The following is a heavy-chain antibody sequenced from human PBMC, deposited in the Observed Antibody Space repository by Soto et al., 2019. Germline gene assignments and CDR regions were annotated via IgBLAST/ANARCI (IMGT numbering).Heavy chain of an antibody. CDR3: ARDPGYSSSWYLFDY. J-gene: IGHJ4*02. Sequence: PGGSLRLSCAASGFTFSSYSMNWVRQAPGKGLEWVSSISSSSSYIYYADSVKGRFTISRGNAKNSLYLQMNSLRAEDTAVYYCARDPGYSSSWYLFDYWGQGTLVTVSS. CDR1: GFTFSSYS. D-gene: IGHD6-13*01. CDR2: ISSSSSYI. V-gene: IGHV3-21*01.